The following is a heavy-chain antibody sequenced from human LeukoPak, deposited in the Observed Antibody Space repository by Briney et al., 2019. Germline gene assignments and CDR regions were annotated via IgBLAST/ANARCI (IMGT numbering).Heavy chain of an antibody. Sequence: GGSLRLSCAASGFTFSSYAMSWVRQAPGKGLEWVSAISGSGGSTYYADSVKGRFTISRDNSKNTLYLQMNSLRAEDTAVYYCAKNTICGVVIGGDYYYYGMDVWGQGTTVTVSS. CDR3: AKNTICGVVIGGDYYYYGMDV. J-gene: IGHJ6*02. CDR2: ISGSGGST. V-gene: IGHV3-23*01. CDR1: GFTFSSYA. D-gene: IGHD3-3*01.